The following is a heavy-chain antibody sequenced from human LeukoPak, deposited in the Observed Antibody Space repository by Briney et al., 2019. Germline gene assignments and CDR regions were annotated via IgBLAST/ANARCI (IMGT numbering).Heavy chain of an antibody. J-gene: IGHJ4*02. Sequence: ASVKVSCKASGGTFSSYAISWVRQAPGQGLEWMGWISAYSANTNYAQMLQGRVTMTTDTSTSTAYMELRSLRSDDTAVYYCARDWAELCSSTTCLFDYWGQETLVTVSS. CDR1: GGTFSSYA. V-gene: IGHV1-18*01. CDR2: ISAYSANT. CDR3: ARDWAELCSSTTCLFDY. D-gene: IGHD2-2*01.